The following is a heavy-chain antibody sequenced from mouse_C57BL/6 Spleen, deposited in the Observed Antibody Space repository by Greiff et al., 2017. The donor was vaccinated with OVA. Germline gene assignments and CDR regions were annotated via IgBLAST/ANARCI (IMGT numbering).Heavy chain of an antibody. J-gene: IGHJ4*01. Sequence: VKLMESGAELVKPGASVKISCKASGYAFSSYWMNWVKQRPGKGLEWIGQIYPGDGDTNYNGKFKGKATLTADKSSSTAYMQLSSLTSEDSAVYFCARERSLRVYAMDYWGQGTSVTVSS. CDR2: IYPGDGDT. V-gene: IGHV1-80*01. CDR3: ARERSLRVYAMDY. CDR1: GYAFSSYW.